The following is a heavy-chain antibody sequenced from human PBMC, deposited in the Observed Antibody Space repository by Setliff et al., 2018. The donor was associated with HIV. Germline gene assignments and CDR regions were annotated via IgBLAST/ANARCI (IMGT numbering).Heavy chain of an antibody. D-gene: IGHD3-10*01. CDR2: ISLDGTNK. CDR1: GFTFSSYV. J-gene: IGHJ6*02. CDR3: TMAPRLAATYGVDV. Sequence: GGSLRLSCAASGFTFSSYVMHWVRQAPGKGLEWVSVISLDGTNKYYTDSVKGRFTISRDDSNNTLYLQMSTLRVDDTAVYYCTMAPRLAATYGVDVWGQGTTVTVSS. V-gene: IGHV3-30*14.